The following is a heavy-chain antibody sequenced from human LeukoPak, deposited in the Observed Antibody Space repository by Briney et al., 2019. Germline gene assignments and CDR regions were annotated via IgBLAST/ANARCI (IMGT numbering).Heavy chain of an antibody. CDR2: IYYSGST. CDR1: GGSISSYY. D-gene: IGHD5-24*01. V-gene: IGHV4-59*08. Sequence: SETLSLTCTVSGGSISSYYWSWIRQPPGTGLEWIGYIYYSGSTNYNPSLKSRVTISVDTSKNQFSLKLSSVTAADTAVYYCARQGWLQFIDYWGQGTLVTVSS. J-gene: IGHJ4*02. CDR3: ARQGWLQFIDY.